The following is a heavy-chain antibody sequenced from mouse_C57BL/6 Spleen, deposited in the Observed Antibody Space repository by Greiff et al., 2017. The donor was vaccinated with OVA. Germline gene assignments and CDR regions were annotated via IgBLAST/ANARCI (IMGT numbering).Heavy chain of an antibody. D-gene: IGHD1-2*01. J-gene: IGHJ2*01. CDR3: AKGLLRLDY. V-gene: IGHV2-3*01. CDR2: IWGDGST. Sequence: VNVVESGPGLVAPSQSLSITCTVSGFSLTSYGVSWVRQPPGKGLEWLGVIWGDGSTNYHSALISRLSISKDNSKSQVSLKLNNLQTDDTATYYCAKGLLRLDYWGQGTTLTVSS. CDR1: GFSLTSYG.